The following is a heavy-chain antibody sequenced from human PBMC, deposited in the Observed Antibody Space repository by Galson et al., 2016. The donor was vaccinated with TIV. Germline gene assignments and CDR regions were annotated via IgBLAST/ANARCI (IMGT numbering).Heavy chain of an antibody. J-gene: IGHJ4*02. Sequence: SLRLSCAASGFTFSTYAMYWVRQSQSKGLEWVAFISYDGTNKYYADSVKGRFTVSRDNSKNTLYLQLNNVRPGDTAVYYCARVTMIRGTLDYWGQGTLVTVSS. CDR3: ARVTMIRGTLDY. CDR1: GFTFSTYA. V-gene: IGHV3-30*04. D-gene: IGHD3-10*01. CDR2: ISYDGTNK.